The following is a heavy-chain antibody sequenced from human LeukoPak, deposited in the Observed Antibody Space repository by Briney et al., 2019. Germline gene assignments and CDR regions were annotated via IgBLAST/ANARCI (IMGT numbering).Heavy chain of an antibody. CDR1: GYTFTNYG. CDR3: AIGQGVITWGGADVYDV. Sequence: ASVKVSCKASGYTFTNYGINWVRQAPGQRPEWMGWFSTYNGDTKYAQKVKGRVTLTADTLTSTAYMELRTLISDDTATYYCAIGQGVITWGGADVYDVWSQGTTVIVSS. V-gene: IGHV1-18*01. CDR2: FSTYNGDT. J-gene: IGHJ3*01. D-gene: IGHD3-16*01.